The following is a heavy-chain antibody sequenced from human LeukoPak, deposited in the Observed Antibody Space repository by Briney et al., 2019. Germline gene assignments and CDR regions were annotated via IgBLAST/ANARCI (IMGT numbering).Heavy chain of an antibody. D-gene: IGHD2-15*01. CDR3: VRLYYCDVSGPPL. CDR2: IYYTGKT. V-gene: IGHV4-39*01. Sequence: SETLSLICTVSGDYISNSNYYWGWIRQPRGKGLQWIGNIYYTGKTYYNSSLKSQVTISIDTSKNEFSLNLSSVSAADTALYYCVRLYYCDVSGPPLWGQGTLVAVSS. CDR1: GDYISNSNYY. J-gene: IGHJ4*02.